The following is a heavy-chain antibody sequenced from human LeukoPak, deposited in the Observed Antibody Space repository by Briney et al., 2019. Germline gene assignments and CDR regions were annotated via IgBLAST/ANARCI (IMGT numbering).Heavy chain of an antibody. D-gene: IGHD3-10*01. CDR3: ARGRAGGIGRITMVRGVTAKRDY. Sequence: SETLSLTCTVSGGSISSYYWSWIRQPPGKGLEWIGYIYYSGSTNYKPSLKSRVTISVDTSKNQFSLKLSSVTAADTAVYYCARGRAGGIGRITMVRGVTAKRDYWGQGTLVTVSS. CDR2: IYYSGST. CDR1: GGSISSYY. V-gene: IGHV4-59*12. J-gene: IGHJ4*02.